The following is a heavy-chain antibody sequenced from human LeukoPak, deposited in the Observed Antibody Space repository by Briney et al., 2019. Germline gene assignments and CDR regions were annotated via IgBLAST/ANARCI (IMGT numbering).Heavy chain of an antibody. D-gene: IGHD1-26*01. CDR3: TTDEWA. J-gene: IGHJ3*01. V-gene: IGHV3-72*01. CDR1: GFTFSDHY. Sequence: GGSLRLSCAASGFTFSDHYLDWVRQAPGKGLEWVGRIRNRAKSYTTEYAASVKGRFTISRDDSKNSLYLQMNSLKTEDTAVYYCTTDEWAWGQGTMVTVSS. CDR2: IRNRAKSYTT.